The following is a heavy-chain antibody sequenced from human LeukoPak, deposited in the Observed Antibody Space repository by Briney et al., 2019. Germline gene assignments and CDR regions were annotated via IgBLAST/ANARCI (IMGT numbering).Heavy chain of an antibody. V-gene: IGHV3-33*01. CDR1: GFTFSGYG. D-gene: IGHD3-10*01. Sequence: GGSLRLSCAASGFTFSGYGMHWVRQAPGKGLEWVAVIWYDVKNKYYAESVKGRFTVSRDNSKNTLYLQMNSLRAEDTAVYYCALAGSYYKFGYWGQGTLVTVSS. CDR3: ALAGSYYKFGY. CDR2: IWYDVKNK. J-gene: IGHJ4*02.